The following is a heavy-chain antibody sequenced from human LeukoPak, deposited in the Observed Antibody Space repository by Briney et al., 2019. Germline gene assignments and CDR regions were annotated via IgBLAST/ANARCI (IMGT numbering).Heavy chain of an antibody. V-gene: IGHV3-11*01. J-gene: IGHJ4*02. CDR1: GFTFSDYY. D-gene: IGHD3-10*01. Sequence: PGGSLRLSCAASGFTFSDYYMNCIRQAPGKGLEWVSYISSSGSTINYADSVKGRFTISRDNAKNSLYLQMNSLRVDDTAVYYCARDFPGASYYFDYWGQGTLVTVSS. CDR2: ISSSGSTI. CDR3: ARDFPGASYYFDY.